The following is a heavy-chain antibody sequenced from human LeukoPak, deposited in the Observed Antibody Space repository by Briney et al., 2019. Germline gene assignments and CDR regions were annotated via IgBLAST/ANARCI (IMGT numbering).Heavy chain of an antibody. V-gene: IGHV1-24*01. Sequence: ASVKVSCKVSGYTLTELSMHWVRQAPGKGLEWMGGFDPEDGETIYAQKFQGRVTMTEDTSTSTAYMELRSLRSDDTAVYYCARLDRAVAGTTRDYWGQGTLVTVSS. CDR3: ARLDRAVAGTTRDY. CDR1: GYTLTELS. CDR2: FDPEDGET. J-gene: IGHJ4*02. D-gene: IGHD6-19*01.